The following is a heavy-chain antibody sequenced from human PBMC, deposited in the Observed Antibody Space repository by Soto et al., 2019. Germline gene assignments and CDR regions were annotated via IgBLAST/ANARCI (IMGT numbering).Heavy chain of an antibody. J-gene: IGHJ6*02. V-gene: IGHV3-21*01. Sequence: GGSLRLSCVASGFTFSTYTMSWVRQAPGAGLEWVTSISSSSSNIYYAGSVKGRFTVSRDNAKNSLYLQLTGLRVEDTAFYYCAREKSGSWDVWGQGTSVTVSS. CDR2: ISSSSSNI. D-gene: IGHD1-26*01. CDR3: AREKSGSWDV. CDR1: GFTFSTYT.